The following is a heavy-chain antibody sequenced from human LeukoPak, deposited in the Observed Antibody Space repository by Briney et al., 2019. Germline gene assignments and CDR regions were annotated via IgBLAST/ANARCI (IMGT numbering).Heavy chain of an antibody. CDR1: GFTFSSYD. D-gene: IGHD3-22*01. V-gene: IGHV3-23*01. CDR3: AKAEYYDSSSYCHFVY. J-gene: IGHJ4*02. CDR2: ISGSGGST. Sequence: PGGSLRLFCAASGFTFSSYDVSWVRQAPGKGLEWVSAISGSGGSTYYADSVKGRFTLSRDNSKNTLYLHMNSLRAEDTAVYYCAKAEYYDSSSYCHFVYWGQGAMVTVSS.